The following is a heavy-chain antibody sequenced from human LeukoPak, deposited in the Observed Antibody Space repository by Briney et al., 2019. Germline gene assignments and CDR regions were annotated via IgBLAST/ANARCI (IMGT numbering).Heavy chain of an antibody. CDR2: IWYDGSNK. CDR3: ARGASGSYYVDY. Sequence: GGSLRLSCAASGFTFSSYGMHWVRQAPGKGLEWVAVIWYDGSNKYYADSVKGRFTISRDNAKNTVYLQMNSLRAEDTAVYYCARGASGSYYVDYWGQGILVTVSS. D-gene: IGHD1-26*01. CDR1: GFTFSSYG. J-gene: IGHJ4*02. V-gene: IGHV3-33*01.